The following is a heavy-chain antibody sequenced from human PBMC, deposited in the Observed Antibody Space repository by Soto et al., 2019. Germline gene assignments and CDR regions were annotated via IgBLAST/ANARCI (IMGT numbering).Heavy chain of an antibody. Sequence: GASVKVSCKASGGTFSSYTISWVRQAPGQGLEWMGRIIPILGIANYAQKFQGRVTITADKSTSTAYMELSSLRSEDTAVYYCARGSFPTPRYFDPWGQGTLVTVSS. CDR2: IIPILGIA. D-gene: IGHD3-10*01. V-gene: IGHV1-69*02. CDR3: ARGSFPTPRYFDP. CDR1: GGTFSSYT. J-gene: IGHJ5*02.